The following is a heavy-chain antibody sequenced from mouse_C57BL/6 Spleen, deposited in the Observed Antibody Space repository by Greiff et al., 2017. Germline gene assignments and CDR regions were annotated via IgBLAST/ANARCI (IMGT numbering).Heavy chain of an antibody. CDR1: GFNIKDYY. CDR3: TTVTGTGAMDY. V-gene: IGHV14-1*01. J-gene: IGHJ4*01. CDR2: IDPEDGDT. D-gene: IGHD4-1*01. Sequence: VQLQQSGAELVRPGASVKLSCTASGFNIKDYYMHWVKQRPEQGLEWIGRIDPEDGDTEYAPKFQGKATMTADTSSNTAYLQLSSRTSEDTAVYYCTTVTGTGAMDYWGQGTSVTVSS.